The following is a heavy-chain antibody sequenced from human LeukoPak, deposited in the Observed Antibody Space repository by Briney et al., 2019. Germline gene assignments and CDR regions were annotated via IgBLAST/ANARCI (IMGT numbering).Heavy chain of an antibody. D-gene: IGHD3-16*02. V-gene: IGHV1-69*06. Sequence: SVKVSCKASGYTFTSYGISWVRQAPGQGLEWMGGIIPIFGTANYAQKFQGRVTITADKSTSTAYMELSSLRSEDTAVYYCARDKDDYVWGSYRRNIPFDYWGQGTLVTVSS. CDR1: GYTFTSYG. CDR3: ARDKDDYVWGSYRRNIPFDY. CDR2: IIPIFGTA. J-gene: IGHJ4*02.